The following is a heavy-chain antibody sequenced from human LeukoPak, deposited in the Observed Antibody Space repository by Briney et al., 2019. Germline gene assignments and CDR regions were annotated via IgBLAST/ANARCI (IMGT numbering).Heavy chain of an antibody. D-gene: IGHD6-19*01. CDR3: ASYSGWISYFDY. CDR2: ISSSGSTI. V-gene: IGHV3-48*03. Sequence: GGSLRLSCAASGFTFSSYEMNWVRQAPGKGLEWVSYISSSGSTIYYADSVKGRFTITRDNAKNSLYLQMNSLRAEDTAVYYCASYSGWISYFDYWGRGTLVTVSA. CDR1: GFTFSSYE. J-gene: IGHJ4*02.